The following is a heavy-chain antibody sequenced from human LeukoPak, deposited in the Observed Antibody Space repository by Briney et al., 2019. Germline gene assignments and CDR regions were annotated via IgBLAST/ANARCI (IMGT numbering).Heavy chain of an antibody. CDR3: AKDTAMAAYYFDY. D-gene: IGHD5-18*01. V-gene: IGHV1-46*01. Sequence: ASVRVSCKASGYTFTSYYMHWVRQAPGQGLEWMGIINPSGGSTSYAQKFQGRVTMTRDTSTSTVYMELSSLRSEDTAVYYCAKDTAMAAYYFDYWGQGTLVTVSS. J-gene: IGHJ4*02. CDR1: GYTFTSYY. CDR2: INPSGGST.